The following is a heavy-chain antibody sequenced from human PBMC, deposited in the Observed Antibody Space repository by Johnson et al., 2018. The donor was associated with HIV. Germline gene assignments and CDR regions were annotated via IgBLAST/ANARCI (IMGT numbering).Heavy chain of an antibody. CDR1: GFTFSSYA. CDR3: ARVSDDYGGNPAAWGAFDV. D-gene: IGHD4-23*01. V-gene: IGHV3-30*04. Sequence: VQLVESGGGLVQPGGSLRLSCAASGFTFSSYAMHWVRQAPGKGLEWVAVISYDGSNKYYADSVKGRFTISRDNSKNTLYLQMNSLRAEDTAVYYCARVSDDYGGNPAAWGAFDVWGQGTMVTVSS. J-gene: IGHJ3*01. CDR2: ISYDGSNK.